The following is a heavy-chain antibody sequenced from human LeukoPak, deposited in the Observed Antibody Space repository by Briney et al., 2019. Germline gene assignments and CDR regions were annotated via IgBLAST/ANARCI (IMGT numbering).Heavy chain of an antibody. D-gene: IGHD2-15*01. CDR2: ISAYNGNT. Sequence: AASVKVSCKASGYTFTSYGISWVRQAPGQGLEWMGWISAYNGNTNYAQKLQSRVTMTTDTSTSTAYMELRSLRSDDTAVYYCARDLLYCSGGSCSTYYYYYYGMDVWGQGTTVTVSS. CDR3: ARDLLYCSGGSCSTYYYYYYGMDV. CDR1: GYTFTSYG. V-gene: IGHV1-18*01. J-gene: IGHJ6*02.